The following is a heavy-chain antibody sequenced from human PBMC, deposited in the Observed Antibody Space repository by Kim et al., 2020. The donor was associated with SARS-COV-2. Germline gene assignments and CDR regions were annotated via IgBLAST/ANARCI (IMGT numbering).Heavy chain of an antibody. CDR3: AGGGGLLDY. CDR2: GNT. V-gene: IGHV3-53*01. Sequence: GNTNYADSVKGRFTISRDNSKNTLYLQMNTLRAEDTAVYYCAGGGGLLDYWGQGTLVTVSS. D-gene: IGHD3-10*01. J-gene: IGHJ4*02.